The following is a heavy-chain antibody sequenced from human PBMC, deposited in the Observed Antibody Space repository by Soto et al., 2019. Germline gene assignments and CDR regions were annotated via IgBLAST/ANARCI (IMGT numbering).Heavy chain of an antibody. Sequence: EVQLLESGGGLVQPGGSLRLSCAASGFTFSSYAMSWVRQAPGKGLEWVSAISGSGGSTYYADSVKGRFTISRDNSKNTLYLQMNSLRAEDTAVYYCAQEGEGPIAAAGTFDYWGQGTLVTVSS. CDR2: ISGSGGST. D-gene: IGHD6-13*01. CDR3: AQEGEGPIAAAGTFDY. V-gene: IGHV3-23*01. CDR1: GFTFSSYA. J-gene: IGHJ4*02.